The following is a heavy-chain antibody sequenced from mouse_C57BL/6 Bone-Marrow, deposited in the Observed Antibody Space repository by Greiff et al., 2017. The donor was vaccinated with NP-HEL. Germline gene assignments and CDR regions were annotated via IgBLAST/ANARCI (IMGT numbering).Heavy chain of an antibody. CDR3: ARGLGPCFAY. V-gene: IGHV1-64*01. J-gene: IGHJ3*01. D-gene: IGHD3-3*01. Sequence: VQLQQPGAELVKPGASVKLSCKASGYTFTSYWMHWVKQRPGQGLEWIGMIHPNSGSTNYNEKFKSKATLTVDKSSSTAYMQLSSLTSDDSAVYYCARGLGPCFAYWGQGTLVTVSA. CDR2: IHPNSGST. CDR1: GYTFTSYW.